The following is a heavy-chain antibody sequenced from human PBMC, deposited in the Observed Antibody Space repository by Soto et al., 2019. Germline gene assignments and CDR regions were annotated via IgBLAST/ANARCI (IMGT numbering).Heavy chain of an antibody. Sequence: PGWSLRLSCAASGFTFTSYAMSWVRQAPGKGLEWVSIISGSNTFYADSAKGRFTISRDNSKNTLYLQMNSLRAEDTAVYYCATHTGYSSVSAWGQGTLVTVSS. CDR1: GFTFTSYA. D-gene: IGHD6-19*01. J-gene: IGHJ5*02. CDR3: ATHTGYSSVSA. CDR2: ISGSNT. V-gene: IGHV3-23*01.